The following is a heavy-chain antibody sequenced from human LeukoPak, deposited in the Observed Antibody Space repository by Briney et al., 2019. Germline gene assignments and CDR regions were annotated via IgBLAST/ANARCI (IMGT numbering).Heavy chain of an antibody. D-gene: IGHD2-2*01. CDR1: GFTFSSYS. V-gene: IGHV3-21*01. J-gene: IGHJ6*04. CDR2: ISSSSSYI. Sequence: PGGSLRLSCAASGFTFSSYSMNWVRQAPGKGLEWVSSISSSSSYIYYADSVKGRFTISRDNAKNSLYLQMNSPRAEDTAVYYCAREYCSSTSCYLSDYYYGMDVWGKGTTVTVSS. CDR3: AREYCSSTSCYLSDYYYGMDV.